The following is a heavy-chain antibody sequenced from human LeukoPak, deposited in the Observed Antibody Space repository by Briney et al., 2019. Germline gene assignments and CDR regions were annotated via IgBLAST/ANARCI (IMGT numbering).Heavy chain of an antibody. CDR3: ARDHGGLRYFDWLPFQH. Sequence: PSETLSLTCTVSGGSISSSSYYWGWIRQPPGKGLEWIGSIYYSGSTYYNPSLKSRVTISVDTSKNQFSLKLSSVTAADTAVYYCARDHGGLRYFDWLPFQHWGQGTLVTVSS. CDR2: IYYSGST. D-gene: IGHD3-9*01. J-gene: IGHJ1*01. CDR1: GGSISSSSYY. V-gene: IGHV4-39*07.